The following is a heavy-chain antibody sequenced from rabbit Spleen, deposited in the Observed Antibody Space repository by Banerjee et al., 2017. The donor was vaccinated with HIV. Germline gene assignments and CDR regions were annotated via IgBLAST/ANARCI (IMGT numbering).Heavy chain of an antibody. CDR1: GFSFSSKYW. CDR2: IQTNSGAI. CDR3: ARYEDINGHLDL. J-gene: IGHJ4*01. D-gene: IGHD1-1*01. Sequence: QEQLEESGGDLVKPEGSRTLTCTASGFSFSSKYWICWVRQAPGKGLELIACIQTNSGAIKYASWAKGRFTISKTSSTTVTLQMTSLTAADTATYFCARYEDINGHLDLWGPGTLVTVS. V-gene: IGHV1S45*01.